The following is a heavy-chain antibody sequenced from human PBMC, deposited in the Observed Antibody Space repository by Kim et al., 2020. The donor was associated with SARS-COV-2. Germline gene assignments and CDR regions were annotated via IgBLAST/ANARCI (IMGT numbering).Heavy chain of an antibody. Sequence: KSRVTISVDTSKTQFSLKLSSVTAADTAVYYCAREIGIVGATKGNNWFDPWGQGTLVTVSS. D-gene: IGHD1-26*01. CDR3: AREIGIVGATKGNNWFDP. V-gene: IGHV4-31*02. J-gene: IGHJ5*02.